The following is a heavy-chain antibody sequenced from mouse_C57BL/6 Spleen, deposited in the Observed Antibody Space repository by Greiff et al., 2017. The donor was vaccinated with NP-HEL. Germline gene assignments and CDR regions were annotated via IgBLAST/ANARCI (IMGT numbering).Heavy chain of an antibody. V-gene: IGHV3-6*01. CDR2: ISYDGSN. Sequence: VQLKESGPGLVKPSQSLSLTCSVTGYSITSGYYWNWIRQFPGNKLEWMGYISYDGSNNYNPSLKNRISISRDTSKNQFFLKLNYVTTEDTATYYCAKKDYGSSPWFAYWGKGTLVTVSA. CDR3: AKKDYGSSPWFAY. D-gene: IGHD1-1*01. J-gene: IGHJ3*01. CDR1: GYSITSGYY.